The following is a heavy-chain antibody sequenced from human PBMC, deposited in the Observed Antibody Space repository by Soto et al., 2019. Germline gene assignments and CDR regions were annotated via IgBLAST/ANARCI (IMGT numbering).Heavy chain of an antibody. D-gene: IGHD1-26*01. V-gene: IGHV4-39*01. CDR2: VYYTGRT. CDR1: GASISTRSYY. CDR3: ASVAWDIPAGGFDA. Sequence: QLQLQESGPGLLKPSETLSLTCNVSGASISTRSYYWGWIRQPPGEGLEWIASVYYTGRTFYNPSLKSRVTISVDTSKNQVSLKVDSVTAADTAFYYCASVAWDIPAGGFDAWGQGTMVVVSS. J-gene: IGHJ3*01.